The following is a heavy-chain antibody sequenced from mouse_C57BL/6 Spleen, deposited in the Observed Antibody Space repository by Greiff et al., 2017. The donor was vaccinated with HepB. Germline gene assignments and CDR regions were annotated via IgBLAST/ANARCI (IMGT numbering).Heavy chain of an antibody. Sequence: QVQLQQPGAELVRPGTSVKLSCKASGYTFTSYWMHWVKQRPGQGLEWIGVIDPSDSYTNYNQKFKGKATLTVDTSSSTAYMQLSSLTSEDSAVYYCAREYDYDVKGLDYWGQGTTLTVSS. CDR2: IDPSDSYT. D-gene: IGHD2-4*01. CDR3: AREYDYDVKGLDY. V-gene: IGHV1-59*01. J-gene: IGHJ2*01. CDR1: GYTFTSYW.